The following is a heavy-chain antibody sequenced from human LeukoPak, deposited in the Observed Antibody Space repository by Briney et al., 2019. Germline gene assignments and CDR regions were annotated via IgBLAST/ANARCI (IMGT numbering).Heavy chain of an antibody. V-gene: IGHV3-11*01. CDR3: ARGVPSSGPSY. J-gene: IGHJ4*02. CDR1: GFIFSDYY. D-gene: IGHD3-22*01. CDR2: ISSSSTDM. Sequence: GGSLRLSCAGSGFIFSDYYMSWIRQAPGKGLEWVSYISSSSTDMYYADSVKGRFSISRDNAKNSLHLQMISLRAEDTAVYYCARGVPSSGPSYWGRGTLVTVSS.